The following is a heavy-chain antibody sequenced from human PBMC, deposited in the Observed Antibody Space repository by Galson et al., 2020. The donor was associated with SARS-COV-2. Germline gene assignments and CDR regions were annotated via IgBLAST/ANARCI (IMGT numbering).Heavy chain of an antibody. J-gene: IGHJ4*02. CDR1: GYTFIDYY. CDR3: ARAKGYLAPAGTEYYFDY. CDR2: INPSGGNT. V-gene: IGHV1-46*01. D-gene: IGHD6-13*01. Sequence: ASVKVSCKASGYTFIDYYIHWLRQAPGQGPEWIGKINPSGGNTRFAHQFRGRVSLTGDTSTSTVNMEVSSLTSEDTAFYYCARAKGYLAPAGTEYYFDYWGQGTLVTVSS.